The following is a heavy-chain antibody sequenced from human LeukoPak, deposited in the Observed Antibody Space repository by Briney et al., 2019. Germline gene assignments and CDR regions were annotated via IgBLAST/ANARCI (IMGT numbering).Heavy chain of an antibody. CDR2: ITYSDYTT. D-gene: IGHD2-2*01. CDR1: GFTFSGYY. CDR3: ARDCQYCSNTNCRCC. V-gene: IGHV3-11*01. Sequence: GGSLRLSCAASGFTFSGYYMSWIRQAPGKGLEWVSYITYSDYTTYYYADSVKGRFTISRDNTKKSLYLQMNSLRAEDSAVYYCARDCQYCSNTNCRCCWGQGTLVTVSS. J-gene: IGHJ4*02.